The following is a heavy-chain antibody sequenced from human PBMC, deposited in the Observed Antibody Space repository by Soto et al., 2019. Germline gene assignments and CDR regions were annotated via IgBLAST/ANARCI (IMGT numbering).Heavy chain of an antibody. D-gene: IGHD4-17*01. CDR2: ISAYNGKT. J-gene: IGHJ6*02. Sequence: QVQLVQSGAEVKKPGASVKVSCKASGYTFTSYGISWVRQAPGQGLEWMGWISAYNGKTNYAQKLQGRGTMTTDTSTSTAYMELRSLRSDDTAVYYCARGSTVVIYYYYGMDVWGQGTTVTVSS. V-gene: IGHV1-18*01. CDR3: ARGSTVVIYYYYGMDV. CDR1: GYTFTSYG.